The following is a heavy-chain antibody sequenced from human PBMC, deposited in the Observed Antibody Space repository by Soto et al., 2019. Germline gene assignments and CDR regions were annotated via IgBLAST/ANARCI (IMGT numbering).Heavy chain of an antibody. CDR2: TYYRSKWYS. J-gene: IGHJ5*01. Sequence: PSQTLSLTCAISGDSVSSYSVVWNWIRQSPSGGLEWLGRTYYRSKWYSEYAISVQSRITVNADTSKNQVSLQLDSVTPDDTAVYYCARLIGNNWLDYWGQENLVTVSS. CDR3: ARLIGNNWLDY. V-gene: IGHV6-1*01. D-gene: IGHD2-8*01. CDR1: GDSVSSYSVV.